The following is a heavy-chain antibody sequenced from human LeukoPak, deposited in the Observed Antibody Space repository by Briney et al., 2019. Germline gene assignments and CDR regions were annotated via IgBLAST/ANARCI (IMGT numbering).Heavy chain of an antibody. CDR3: ARDLIPTLAFPLGY. CDR1: GFTFSSYS. CDR2: ISSSSSTI. V-gene: IGHV3-48*01. D-gene: IGHD2-2*01. J-gene: IGHJ4*02. Sequence: GGSLRLSXAASGFTFSSYSMNWVRQAPGKGLEWVSYISSSSSTIYYADSVKGRFTISRDNAKNLLYLQMNSLRAEDTAVYYCARDLIPTLAFPLGYWGQGTLVTVSS.